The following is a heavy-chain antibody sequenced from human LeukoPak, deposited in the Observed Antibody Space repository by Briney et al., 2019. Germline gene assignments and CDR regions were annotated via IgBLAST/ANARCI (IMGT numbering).Heavy chain of an antibody. CDR3: ARVEGATTVTLRDYFDY. D-gene: IGHD4-17*01. CDR1: GYTFTSYG. Sequence: GASVKVSCKASGYTFTSYGISWVRQAPGQGLEWMGWISTYNGNTNYAQKVQGRVTMTTDTSTSTAYMGLRSLRSDDTAVYYCARVEGATTVTLRDYFDYWGQGTLVTVSS. V-gene: IGHV1-18*01. CDR2: ISTYNGNT. J-gene: IGHJ4*02.